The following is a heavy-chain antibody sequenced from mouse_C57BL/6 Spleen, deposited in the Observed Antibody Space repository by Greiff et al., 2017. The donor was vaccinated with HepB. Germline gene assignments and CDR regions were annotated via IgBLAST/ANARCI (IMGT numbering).Heavy chain of an antibody. Sequence: VQLQQPGAELVRPGSSVKLSCKASGYTFTSYWMDWVKQRPGQGLEWIGNIYPSDSETHYNQKFKDKATLTVDKSSSTAYMQLSSLTSEDSAVYYCARGVITTSGAMDYWVQGTSVTVSS. V-gene: IGHV1-61*01. CDR1: GYTFTSYW. CDR3: ARGVITTSGAMDY. CDR2: IYPSDSET. D-gene: IGHD1-1*01. J-gene: IGHJ4*01.